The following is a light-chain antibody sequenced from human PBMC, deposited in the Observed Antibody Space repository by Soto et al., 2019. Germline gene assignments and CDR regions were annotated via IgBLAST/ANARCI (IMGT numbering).Light chain of an antibody. V-gene: IGKV1-39*01. CDR2: GAS. J-gene: IGKJ1*01. CDR3: HTGFFTLGP. CDR1: QYIGDF. Sequence: IRMTQSTCSLSGCFGDRVTITCLASQYIGDFLNWYQQTPGKAPKLLIFGASNLHIGVPSRFSGSGSGTEFTRNMNNLQREDLATYSGHTGFFTLGPFRRGTKVDIK.